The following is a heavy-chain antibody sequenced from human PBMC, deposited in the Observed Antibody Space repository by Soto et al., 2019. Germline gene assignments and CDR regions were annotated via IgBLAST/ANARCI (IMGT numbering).Heavy chain of an antibody. CDR1: GGSISSDDYY. CDR3: ARDLDGLHDDTSGPFPRPG. D-gene: IGHD3-22*01. V-gene: IGHV4-30-4*01. CDR2: IHSSGSI. Sequence: SETLSLTCTVSGGSISSDDYYWSWIRQAPGRGLEWIGYIHSSGSIYYNPSLKSRATMSIDTAGNQSSLKVSSVTVADTAVYYCARDLDGLHDDTSGPFPRPGWGQGTLVTVS. J-gene: IGHJ1*01.